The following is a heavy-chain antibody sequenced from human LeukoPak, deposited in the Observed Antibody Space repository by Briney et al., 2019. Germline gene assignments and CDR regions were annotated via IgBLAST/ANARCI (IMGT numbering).Heavy chain of an antibody. V-gene: IGHV3-64*01. CDR3: AREGSPGTFDY. J-gene: IGHJ4*02. CDR2: ISSDGVTT. CDR1: GFTMSRYT. D-gene: IGHD6-13*01. Sequence: GGALRLSCAASGFTMSRYTMHWVRQAPGKGVESVSDISSDGVTTYYANSVKGTFTISRDNSKNTLYLQMDSLRAEDMAVYYCAREGSPGTFDYWGQGTLVTVSS.